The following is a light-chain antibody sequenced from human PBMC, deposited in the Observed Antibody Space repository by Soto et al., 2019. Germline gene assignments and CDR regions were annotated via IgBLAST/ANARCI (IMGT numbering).Light chain of an antibody. Sequence: DIQMTQSPSTVSASVGDRVTITCRASQTITNRLAWYQRKPGKAPKVLIYDASNLESGVPSRFSGSGSGTEFILTISSLQPDDFATYYCQHYGGLLTCGQGTKVEVK. CDR3: QHYGGLLT. V-gene: IGKV1-5*01. J-gene: IGKJ1*01. CDR2: DAS. CDR1: QTITNR.